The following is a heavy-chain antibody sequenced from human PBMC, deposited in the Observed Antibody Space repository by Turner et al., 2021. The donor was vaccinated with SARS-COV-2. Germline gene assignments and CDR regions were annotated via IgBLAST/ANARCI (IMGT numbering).Heavy chain of an antibody. D-gene: IGHD1-1*01. J-gene: IGHJ5*01. Sequence: EVQLVESGGGLVQSGGSLRRSCAGSGFTFSDYWMGWVRQATGKGLEWVANIKTEGSSKYYVDSVKDRFTTSRDNAKNSLYLQMYSLRAEDTAVYYCVRHGSWNFDSWGQGTLVTVSS. CDR2: IKTEGSSK. CDR3: VRHGSWNFDS. CDR1: GFTFSDYW. V-gene: IGHV3-7*01.